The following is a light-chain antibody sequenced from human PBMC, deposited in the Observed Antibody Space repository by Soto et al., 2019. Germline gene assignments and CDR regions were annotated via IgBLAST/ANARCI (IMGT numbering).Light chain of an antibody. J-gene: IGKJ2*01. CDR1: QSVSSK. CDR2: GAS. CDR3: QQYSNWPWGT. V-gene: IGKV3-15*01. Sequence: EIVMTQSPATLSVSPGERATLSCRASQSVSSKLAWYQQKPAQAPRLLIFGASTRATGIPARFSGSGSGTEFTLTISSLQSEDFAVYYCQQYSNWPWGTFGQGTKLEIK.